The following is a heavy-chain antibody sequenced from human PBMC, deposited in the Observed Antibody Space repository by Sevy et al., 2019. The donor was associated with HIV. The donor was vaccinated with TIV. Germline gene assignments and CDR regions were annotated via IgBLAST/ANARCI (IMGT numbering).Heavy chain of an antibody. Sequence: GSLRLSCAASGFTFSTYAMSWVRQAPGKGLEWVSAISGSGGSTYNADSVEGRFTISRDKSKNTLYLQMNSLRVEDTAVYYCAKGDRTFYGLDVWGQGTTVTVSS. J-gene: IGHJ6*02. CDR1: GFTFSTYA. CDR2: ISGSGGST. D-gene: IGHD2-15*01. V-gene: IGHV3-23*01. CDR3: AKGDRTFYGLDV.